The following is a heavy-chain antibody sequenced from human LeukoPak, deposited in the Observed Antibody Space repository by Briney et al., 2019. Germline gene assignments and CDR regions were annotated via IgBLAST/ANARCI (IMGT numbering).Heavy chain of an antibody. D-gene: IGHD3-10*01. CDR1: GFTFSDYY. V-gene: IGHV3-11*01. J-gene: IGHJ3*02. CDR3: AREMGYYQAFDI. Sequence: GGSLRLSCAASGFTFSDYYMSWIRQTPGKGLEWVSYISSSGSTIYYADSVKGRFTISRDNAKNSLYLQMSSLRAEDTAVYYCAREMGYYQAFDIWGQGTMVTVSS. CDR2: ISSSGSTI.